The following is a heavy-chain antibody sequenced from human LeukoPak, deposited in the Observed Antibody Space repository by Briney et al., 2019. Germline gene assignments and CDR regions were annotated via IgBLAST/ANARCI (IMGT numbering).Heavy chain of an antibody. Sequence: AGGSLRLSCAASGFTFSIYGMHWVRQAPGKGLEWVASIWYDGSNKYYADSVKGRFTISRDNSKNTMYLQMNRLRVEDTAVYFCARDRAVTQDWVEFDPWGQGTLVTVSS. CDR3: ARDRAVTQDWVEFDP. V-gene: IGHV3-30*02. CDR2: IWYDGSNK. CDR1: GFTFSIYG. D-gene: IGHD4-17*01. J-gene: IGHJ5*02.